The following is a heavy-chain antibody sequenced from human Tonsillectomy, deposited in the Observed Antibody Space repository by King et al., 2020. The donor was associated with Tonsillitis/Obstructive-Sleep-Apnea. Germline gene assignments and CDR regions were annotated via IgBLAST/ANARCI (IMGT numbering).Heavy chain of an antibody. J-gene: IGHJ4*02. CDR2: IYYSGST. V-gene: IGHV4-31*03. CDR3: ATSRPGYYDSSGYYYQANYFDY. Sequence: VQLQESGPGLVKPSQTLSLTCTVSGGSISSGGYYWSWIRQHPGKGLEWIGYIYYSGSTYYNPSLKSRVTISVDTSKNQFSLKLSSVTAADTAVYYCATSRPGYYDSSGYYYQANYFDYWGQGTLVTVSS. CDR1: GGSISSGGYY. D-gene: IGHD3-22*01.